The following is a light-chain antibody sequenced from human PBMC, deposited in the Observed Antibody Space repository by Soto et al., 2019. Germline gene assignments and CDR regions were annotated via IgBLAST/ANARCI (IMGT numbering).Light chain of an antibody. CDR2: GAS. J-gene: IGKJ2*01. Sequence: EIVLTQSPDTLSLSPGERATLSCRASQSVVGNYLAWFQQKPGQPPRLLIYGASSRASGIPDRFSGSGSGTDFTLGISRVEPEDFAVYYCQKYGSSFTYIFGQGTRLDMK. CDR1: QSVVGNY. V-gene: IGKV3-20*01. CDR3: QKYGSSFTYI.